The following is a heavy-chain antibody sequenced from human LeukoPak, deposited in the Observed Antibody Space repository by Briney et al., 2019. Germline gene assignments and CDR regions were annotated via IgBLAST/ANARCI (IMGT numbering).Heavy chain of an antibody. CDR1: GFTFSTYG. V-gene: IGHV3-30*18. D-gene: IGHD2-21*01. CDR3: TKEFNRGLPDY. CDR2: ISYDGSNE. Sequence: GGSLRLSCAASGFTFSTYGMHWVRQAPGKGLEWVAVISYDGSNEYYADSVKGRFTISRDNSKNTLYLQMSSLRAEDTAVYYCTKEFNRGLPDYWGQGTLVTVPS. J-gene: IGHJ4*02.